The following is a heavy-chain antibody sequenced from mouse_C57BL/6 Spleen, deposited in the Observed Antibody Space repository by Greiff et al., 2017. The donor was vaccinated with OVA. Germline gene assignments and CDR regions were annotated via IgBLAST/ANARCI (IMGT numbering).Heavy chain of an antibody. Sequence: VQLQQSGAELARPGASVKMSCKASGYTFTSYTMHWVKQRPGQGLEWIGYINPSSGYTKYNQKFKDKATLTADKSSSTAYMQLSSLTSEDSAVYYCAREDYGTAFAYGGQGTLVTVSA. CDR2: INPSSGYT. CDR1: GYTFTSYT. J-gene: IGHJ3*01. V-gene: IGHV1-4*01. CDR3: AREDYGTAFAY. D-gene: IGHD2-1*01.